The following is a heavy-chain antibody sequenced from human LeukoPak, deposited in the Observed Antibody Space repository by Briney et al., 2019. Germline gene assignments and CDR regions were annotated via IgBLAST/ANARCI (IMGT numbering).Heavy chain of an antibody. V-gene: IGHV3-74*01. CDR3: ARVFYRWYFDY. CDR2: INSDGSST. J-gene: IGHJ4*02. Sequence: GGSLRLSCAASGFTFSSYWMHWVRQAPGKGLVWVSRINSDGSSTSYADSVKGRFTISRDNAKNTLYLQMNSLRAEDTAVYYCARVFYRWYFDYWGQGTLVTVSS. CDR1: GFTFSSYW.